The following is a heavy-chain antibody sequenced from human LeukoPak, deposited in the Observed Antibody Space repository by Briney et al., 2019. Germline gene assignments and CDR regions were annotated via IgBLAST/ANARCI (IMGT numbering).Heavy chain of an antibody. CDR3: ASGDYDDDLDAFDI. V-gene: IGHV1-69*13. CDR1: GGTFSSYA. CDR2: IIPIFGTA. J-gene: IGHJ3*02. D-gene: IGHD4-17*01. Sequence: SVKVSCRASGGTFSSYAISWVRQAPGQGLEWMGGIIPIFGTANYAQKFQGRVTITADESTSTAYMELSSLRSEDTAVYYCASGDYDDDLDAFDIWGQGTMVTVSS.